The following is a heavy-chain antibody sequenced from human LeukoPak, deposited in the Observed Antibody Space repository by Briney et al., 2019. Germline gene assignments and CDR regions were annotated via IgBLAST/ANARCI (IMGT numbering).Heavy chain of an antibody. CDR1: GYTFTSYG. V-gene: IGHV1-18*01. CDR2: ISAYNGNT. J-gene: IGHJ4*02. D-gene: IGHD2-2*01. CDR3: ARDSASKYQLPDY. Sequence: GASVKVSCKASGYTFTSYGISWVRQAPGQGLEWMGWISAYNGNTNYAQKLQGRVTMTRDTSTSTVYMELSSLRSEDTAVYYCARDSASKYQLPDYWGQGTLVTVSS.